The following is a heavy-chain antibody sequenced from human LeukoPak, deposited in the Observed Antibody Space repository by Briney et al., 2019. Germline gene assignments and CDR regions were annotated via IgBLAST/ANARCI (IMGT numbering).Heavy chain of an antibody. D-gene: IGHD2-15*01. CDR3: ARDEDYYDY. V-gene: IGHV3-30-3*01. CDR2: ISYDGSNK. Sequence: GGSLRLSCAASGFTFSNYWMHWARQAPGKGLEWVAVISYDGSNKYYADSVKGRFTISRDNSKNTLYLQMNSLRAEDTAVYYCARDEDYYDYWGQGTLVTVSS. CDR1: GFTFSNYW. J-gene: IGHJ4*02.